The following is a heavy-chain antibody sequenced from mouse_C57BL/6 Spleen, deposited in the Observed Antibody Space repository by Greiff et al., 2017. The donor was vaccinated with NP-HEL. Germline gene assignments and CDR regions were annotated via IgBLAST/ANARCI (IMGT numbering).Heavy chain of an antibody. CDR3: ARSYGSTRYFDY. V-gene: IGHV1-59*01. CDR2: IDPSDSYT. J-gene: IGHJ2*01. Sequence: VQLQQPGAELVRPGTSVKLSCKASGYTFTSYWMHWVKQRPGQGLEWIGVIDPSDSYTNYNQKFKGKATLTVDSSSSTDYMQLSSLTSEDSAVNYCARSYGSTRYFDYWGKGTTLTVSS. CDR1: GYTFTSYW. D-gene: IGHD1-1*01.